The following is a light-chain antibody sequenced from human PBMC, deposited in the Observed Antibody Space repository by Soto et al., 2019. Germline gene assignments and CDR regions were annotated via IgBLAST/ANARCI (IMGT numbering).Light chain of an antibody. CDR2: EVT. Sequence: QSALTQPPSASGSPGQSVTISCTGTSSDVGGYNFVSWYQQHPGKAPKLMIYEVTKRPSGVPDRFSGSKSGNTASLTVSGLQTEDEAHYYCSSYAGTNSFVAFGGGTKVTVL. CDR3: SSYAGTNSFVA. J-gene: IGLJ2*01. V-gene: IGLV2-8*01. CDR1: SSDVGGYNF.